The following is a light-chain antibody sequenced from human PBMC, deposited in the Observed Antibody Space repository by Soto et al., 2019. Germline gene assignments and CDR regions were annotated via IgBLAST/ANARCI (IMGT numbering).Light chain of an antibody. CDR2: GAS. V-gene: IGKV3D-15*01. CDR3: QHYANWPLT. J-gene: IGKJ4*01. Sequence: PGDRATLSCRASQNFGSTYLAWYQQKRGQAPRFLIYGASSRATGIPDRFRGSASGTEFTLTITSLQSEDFAVYYCQHYANWPLTFGGGTRVESK. CDR1: QNFGSTY.